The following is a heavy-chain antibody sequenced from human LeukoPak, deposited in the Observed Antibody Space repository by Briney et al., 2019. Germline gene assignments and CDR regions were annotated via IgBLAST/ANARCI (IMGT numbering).Heavy chain of an antibody. CDR3: PKPLLTPGN. V-gene: IGHV3-15*01. CDR1: GFTFTNAW. J-gene: IGHJ4*02. D-gene: IGHD4-23*01. CDR2: MKSKRDGGAT. Sequence: GGSLRLSCEASGFTFTNAWMNWVRQAPGKGPEWVGRMKSKRDGGATEYAAPVKGRFTISRDNSRNALYLQLSRLRVDDTAFYYCPKPLLTPGNWGPGTLVTVSS.